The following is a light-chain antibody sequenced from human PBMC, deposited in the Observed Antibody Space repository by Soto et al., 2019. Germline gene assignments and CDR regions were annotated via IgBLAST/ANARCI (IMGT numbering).Light chain of an antibody. J-gene: IGLJ2*01. CDR3: SSYAGSNNVI. V-gene: IGLV2-8*01. CDR1: SSDVGGYNF. Sequence: QSALTQPPSASGSPGQSLTISCTGTSSDVGGYNFLSWYQQHPGKAPKLMIYEVNKRPSGVPDRFSGSKSGNTASLTVSGLQAEDEADYYCSSYAGSNNVIFGGGTKVTVL. CDR2: EVN.